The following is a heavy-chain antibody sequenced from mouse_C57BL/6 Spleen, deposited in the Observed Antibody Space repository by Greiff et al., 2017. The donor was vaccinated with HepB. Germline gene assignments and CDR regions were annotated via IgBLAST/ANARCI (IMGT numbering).Heavy chain of an antibody. D-gene: IGHD2-4*01. CDR3: ARRGYDYDVGYAMDY. CDR1: GFTFSSYG. V-gene: IGHV5-6*02. J-gene: IGHJ4*01. CDR2: ISSGGSYT. Sequence: EVKLMESGGDLVKPGGSLKLSCAASGFTFSSYGMSWVRQTPDERLEWVATISSGGSYTYYPDSVKGRFTISRDNAKNTLYLQMSSLQSEDTAMYYCARRGYDYDVGYAMDYWGQGTSVTVSS.